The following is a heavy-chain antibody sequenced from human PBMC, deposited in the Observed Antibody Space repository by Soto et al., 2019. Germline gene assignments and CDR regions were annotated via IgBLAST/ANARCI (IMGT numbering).Heavy chain of an antibody. Sequence: EVQLVESGGTLVQPGGSLRLSCAASGFDASVNYMTWVRQAPVKGLEWVSAINSGGNTFYADSVKGRFTISRDNSKNTLYLQMNSLRVEDTAMYYCERENYYYGMDVWGQGTAVTVSS. CDR2: INSGGNT. J-gene: IGHJ6*02. CDR1: GFDASVNY. CDR3: ERENYYYGMDV. V-gene: IGHV3-66*01.